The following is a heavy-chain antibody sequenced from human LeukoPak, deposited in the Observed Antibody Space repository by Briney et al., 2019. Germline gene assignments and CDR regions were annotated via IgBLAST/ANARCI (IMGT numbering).Heavy chain of an antibody. CDR3: ARDLLGITMLMGY. CDR2: IYYSGST. CDR1: GGSISSYY. V-gene: IGHV4-59*01. Sequence: SETLSLTCTVSGGSISSYYWSWIRQPPGKGLEWIGYIYYSGSTNYNPSLKSRVTISVDTSKNQFSLKLSSVTAADTAVYYCARDLLGITMLMGYWGQGTLVTVSS. D-gene: IGHD3-10*01. J-gene: IGHJ4*02.